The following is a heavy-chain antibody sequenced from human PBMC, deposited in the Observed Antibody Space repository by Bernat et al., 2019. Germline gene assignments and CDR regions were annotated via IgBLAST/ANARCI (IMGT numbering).Heavy chain of an antibody. CDR1: GFTFSSYS. J-gene: IGHJ4*02. CDR2: ISSSSTM. D-gene: IGHD6-19*01. Sequence: EVQLVESGGGLVQPGGSLRLSCAASGFTFSSYSMNWVRQAPGKGLEWVSYISSSSTMYYADSVKGRFTISRDNAKNSLYLHMNSLIAEDTAVYYCATIGYSSGGGYWGQGIPVTVSS. V-gene: IGHV3-48*04. CDR3: ATIGYSSGGGY.